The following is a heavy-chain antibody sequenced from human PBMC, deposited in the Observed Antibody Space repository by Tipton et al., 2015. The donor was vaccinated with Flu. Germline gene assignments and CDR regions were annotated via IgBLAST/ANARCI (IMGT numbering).Heavy chain of an antibody. V-gene: IGHV4-4*07. D-gene: IGHD3-10*01. J-gene: IGHJ4*02. Sequence: TLSLTCTVSGGSLRSFYWSWIRQPAGKGLEYSGRIYSSGSTHYNPSFKSRVSMSLDASKTQFSLNLNSVTAADTAMYYCAGGSGSGTHGMFDDWGQGTLVTVS. CDR3: AGGSGSGTHGMFDD. CDR2: IYSSGST. CDR1: GGSLRSFY.